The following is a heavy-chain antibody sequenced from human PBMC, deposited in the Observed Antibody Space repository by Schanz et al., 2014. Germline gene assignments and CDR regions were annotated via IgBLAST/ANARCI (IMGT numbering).Heavy chain of an antibody. CDR1: GYTFTSYG. CDR2: ISAYNGNT. CDR3: ARDRRFFDRDDLYYFDS. V-gene: IGHV1-18*01. D-gene: IGHD3-3*01. Sequence: QIQLVQSGPEVKKPGATVKVSCKASGYTFTSYGISWVRQAPGQGLEWMGWISAYNGNTKYPQKLQGRVTMTTDTSTSTACMALTDLRSDDTAVYYCARDRRFFDRDDLYYFDSWGQGTLVTVSS. J-gene: IGHJ4*02.